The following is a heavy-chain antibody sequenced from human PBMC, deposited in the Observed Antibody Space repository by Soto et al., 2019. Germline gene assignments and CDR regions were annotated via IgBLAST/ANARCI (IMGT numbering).Heavy chain of an antibody. CDR1: GYTFTGYY. Sequence: QVQLVQSGAEVKKPGASVKVSCKASGYTFTGYYMHWVRQAPGQGLEWMGWINPNSGGTNYAQKFQGWVTMTRDTSISTAYMELSRLRSDDTAVYYCARDPMVRGVRGEYYYYYMDVWGKGTTVTVSS. CDR2: INPNSGGT. J-gene: IGHJ6*03. D-gene: IGHD3-10*01. CDR3: ARDPMVRGVRGEYYYYYMDV. V-gene: IGHV1-2*04.